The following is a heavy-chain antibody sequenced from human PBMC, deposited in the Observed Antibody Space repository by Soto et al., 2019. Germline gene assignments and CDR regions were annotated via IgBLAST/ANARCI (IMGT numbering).Heavy chain of an antibody. CDR1: GGTFSSYA. D-gene: IGHD2-2*01. CDR3: ARVVGYCSTTSCYCNWFDP. CDR2: IIPIFGTA. Sequence: ASVKVSCKASGGTFSSYAISWVRQAPGQGLEWMGGIIPIFGTANYAQKFQGRVTITADESTSTAYMELSSLRSEDTAVYYCARVVGYCSTTSCYCNWFDPWGQGTLVTVSS. V-gene: IGHV1-69*13. J-gene: IGHJ5*02.